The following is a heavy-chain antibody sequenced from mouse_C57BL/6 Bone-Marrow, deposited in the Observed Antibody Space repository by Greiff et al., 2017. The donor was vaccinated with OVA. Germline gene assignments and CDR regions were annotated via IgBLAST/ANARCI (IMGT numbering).Heavy chain of an antibody. V-gene: IGHV1-62-2*01. J-gene: IGHJ1*03. CDR2: FYPGSGSI. CDR3: ARHEASLLLRYQGYFDV. D-gene: IGHD1-1*01. CDR1: GYTFTEYT. Sequence: VQLQQSGAELVKPGASVKLSCKASGYTFTEYTIHWVKQRSGQGLEWIGWFYPGSGSIKYNEKFKDKATLTADKSYSTVYMELSRLTSEDSAVYFCARHEASLLLRYQGYFDVWGTGTTVTVSS.